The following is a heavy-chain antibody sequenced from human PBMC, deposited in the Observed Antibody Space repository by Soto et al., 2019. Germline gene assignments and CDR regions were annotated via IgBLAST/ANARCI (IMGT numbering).Heavy chain of an antibody. CDR2: IYSDGSGT. V-gene: IGHV3-74*01. Sequence: EVQLVESGGGLVQPGGSLRLSCAASGFTFSNFWMHWVRQAPGKGLVWVSRIYSDGSGTTYADSVKGRFTISRDNAKSTLYLKMNSLRAEDTAVYYCATLNSFGSDYWGRGTLVTVSS. CDR1: GFTFSNFW. CDR3: ATLNSFGSDY. J-gene: IGHJ4*02. D-gene: IGHD5-18*01.